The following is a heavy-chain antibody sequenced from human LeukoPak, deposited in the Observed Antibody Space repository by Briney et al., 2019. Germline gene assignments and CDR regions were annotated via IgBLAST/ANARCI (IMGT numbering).Heavy chain of an antibody. D-gene: IGHD3-10*01. CDR1: GYTFTAYY. CDR3: ARGGWVRGVITRTGLDY. V-gene: IGHV1-2*02. CDR2: INPNTGGT. Sequence: ASVKVSCKASGYTFTAYYMYWVRQAPGQGLEWMGWINPNTGGTNYAQKFQGRVTMTRDTSISTVYMELSWLRSDDTAVYYCARGGWVRGVITRTGLDYWGQGTLVTVSS. J-gene: IGHJ4*02.